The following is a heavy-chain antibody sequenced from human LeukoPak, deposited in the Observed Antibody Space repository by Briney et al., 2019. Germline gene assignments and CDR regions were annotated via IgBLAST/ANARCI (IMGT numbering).Heavy chain of an antibody. Sequence: ASVKVSCKASAYTFTGYYIHWVRQAPAQGLEWMGWINPNTGGTNYAQKFQGRVTMTRDTSISTAYMELSRLRSDDTAVYYCARAPYYYDSSGYWVSFDYWGQGTLVTVSS. V-gene: IGHV1-2*02. CDR2: INPNTGGT. CDR3: ARAPYYYDSSGYWVSFDY. J-gene: IGHJ4*02. CDR1: AYTFTGYY. D-gene: IGHD3-22*01.